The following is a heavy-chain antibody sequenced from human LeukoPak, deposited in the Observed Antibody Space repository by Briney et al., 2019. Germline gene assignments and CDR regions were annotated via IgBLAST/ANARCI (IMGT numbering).Heavy chain of an antibody. Sequence: ASVKVSCKASGYTFTGYYMHWVRQAPGQGLGWMGWINPNSGGTNYAQKFQGRVTMTRDTSISTAYMELSRLRSDDTAVYYCARDMDPYYYGSGGFDPWGQGTLVTVSS. D-gene: IGHD3-10*01. J-gene: IGHJ5*02. CDR3: ARDMDPYYYGSGGFDP. CDR1: GYTFTGYY. V-gene: IGHV1-2*02. CDR2: INPNSGGT.